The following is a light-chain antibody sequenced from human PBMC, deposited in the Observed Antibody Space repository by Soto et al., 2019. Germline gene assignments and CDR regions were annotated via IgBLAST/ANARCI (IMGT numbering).Light chain of an antibody. CDR3: QQYNNWPPIT. CDR1: ERLSSVY. Sequence: EIVLTQSPGTLSLSPGERATLSCRASERLSSVYLAWYQLRPGQSPRLLIYGASTRATGIPARFSGSGSGTEFTLTISSLQSEDFAVYYCQQYNNWPPITFGQGTRLEIK. V-gene: IGKV3-15*01. J-gene: IGKJ5*01. CDR2: GAS.